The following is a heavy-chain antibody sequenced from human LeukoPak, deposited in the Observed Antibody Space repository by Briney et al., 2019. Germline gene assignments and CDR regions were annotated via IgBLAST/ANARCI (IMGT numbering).Heavy chain of an antibody. CDR1: GFTFSSYG. CDR3: ARVNRGDAFDV. J-gene: IGHJ3*01. CDR2: IWYDGRNK. D-gene: IGHD3-16*02. V-gene: IGHV3-33*01. Sequence: GRSLRLSCAASGFTFSSYGMHWVRQAPGKGLEWVAVIWYDGRNKFYADSLKGRFTISRDNSKNTLYLQMNSLRAEDTAVYYCARVNRGDAFDVWGQGTLVTVSS.